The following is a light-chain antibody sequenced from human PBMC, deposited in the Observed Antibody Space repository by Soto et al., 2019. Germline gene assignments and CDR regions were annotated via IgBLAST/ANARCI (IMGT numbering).Light chain of an antibody. CDR3: QTWGAGRLYV. CDR2: VNSDGSH. Sequence: VLTQSPSASASLGASVKLTCTLTSGHSNYAIAWHQQRPEKGPRFLMKVNSDGSHDKGDEIPDRFSGSSSGAERYLTISSLHSEDEADYYCQTWGAGRLYVFGTGTKVTVL. CDR1: SGHSNYA. V-gene: IGLV4-69*01. J-gene: IGLJ1*01.